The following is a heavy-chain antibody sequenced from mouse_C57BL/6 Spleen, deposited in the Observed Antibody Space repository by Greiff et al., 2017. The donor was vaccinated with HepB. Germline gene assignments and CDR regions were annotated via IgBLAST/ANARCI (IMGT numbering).Heavy chain of an antibody. D-gene: IGHD2-1*01. J-gene: IGHJ3*01. CDR2: LNPSSGYT. Sequence: VQLQQSGAELAKPGASVKLSCKASGYTFTSYWMHWVKQRPGQGLEWIGYLNPSSGYTKYNQKFKDKATLTADKSSSTAYMQLSTLTYEDSAVYYCARYSNYGNSPAWFAYWGQGTLVTVSA. CDR1: GYTFTSYW. CDR3: ARYSNYGNSPAWFAY. V-gene: IGHV1-7*01.